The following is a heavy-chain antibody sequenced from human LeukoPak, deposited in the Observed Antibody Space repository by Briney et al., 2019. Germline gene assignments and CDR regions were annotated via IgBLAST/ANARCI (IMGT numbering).Heavy chain of an antibody. CDR3: ARPLLTSDYGDSLGYFDL. J-gene: IGHJ2*01. D-gene: IGHD4-17*01. CDR1: GGSFSGYY. CDR2: INHSGST. V-gene: IGHV4-34*01. Sequence: SETLSHTCAVCGGSFSGYYWSWLRQPPGKGLEWIGEINHSGSTNYNPSLKSRVTISVDTSKNQFSLKLSSVTAADPAVYYCARPLLTSDYGDSLGYFDLWGRGTLVTVSS.